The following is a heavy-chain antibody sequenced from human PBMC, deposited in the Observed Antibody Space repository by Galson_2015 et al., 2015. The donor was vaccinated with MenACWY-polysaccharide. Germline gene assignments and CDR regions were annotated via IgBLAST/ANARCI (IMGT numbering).Heavy chain of an antibody. J-gene: IGHJ5*02. CDR1: DDSITSGGYF. CDR2: ISYDGGT. Sequence: TLSLTCTVSDDSITSGGYFWSWIRQHPGKGLEWIASISYDGGTYYNPSLKSRVTISADTPNNQFSLKLSSVTAADTAVYYCARGGRAVSNRNWFDPWGQGTTVTVSS. V-gene: IGHV4-31*03. D-gene: IGHD3-16*01. CDR3: ARGGRAVSNRNWFDP.